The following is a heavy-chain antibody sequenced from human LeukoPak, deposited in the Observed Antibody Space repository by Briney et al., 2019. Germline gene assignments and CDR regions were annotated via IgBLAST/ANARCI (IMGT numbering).Heavy chain of an antibody. CDR3: AKAVPREDSGDWYGCFDP. CDR2: ISYDGTNK. J-gene: IGHJ5*02. Sequence: GGSLRLSCAASGFTFSSYGMHWVRQAPGKGLEWVAIISYDGTNKYYADSVKGRFTISRDNSKNTLCLQTNSLRAEDTAVYYCAKAVPREDSGDWYGCFDPWGQGTLVTVSS. D-gene: IGHD6-19*01. CDR1: GFTFSSYG. V-gene: IGHV3-30*18.